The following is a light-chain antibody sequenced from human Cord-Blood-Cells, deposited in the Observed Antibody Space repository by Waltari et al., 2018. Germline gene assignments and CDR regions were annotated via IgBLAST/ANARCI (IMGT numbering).Light chain of an antibody. CDR1: KSVSRN. Sequence: EIVMTQSPATLSVSPGERATLSCRASKSVSRNLAWYQHKPGQGPRLLICRASTRATGNQARFICSESGTEFTLTISSLQSEDCPVYYCQQYNNWTPNRFTLRPGTKVDI. V-gene: IGKV3-15*01. CDR3: QQYNNWTPNRFT. J-gene: IGKJ3*01. CDR2: RAS.